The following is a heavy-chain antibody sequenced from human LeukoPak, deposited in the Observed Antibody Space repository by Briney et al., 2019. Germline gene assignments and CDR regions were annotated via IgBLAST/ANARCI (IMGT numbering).Heavy chain of an antibody. CDR2: IRYDGSNK. CDR3: AKVSPYSSSSGDDY. V-gene: IGHV3-30*02. Sequence: GGSLRLSCAASGFTFSSYGMHWVRQAPGKGLEWVAFIRYDGSNKYYADSVKGRFTISRDNSKNTLYLQMNSLRAEDTAVYYCAKVSPYSSSSGDDYWGQGTLVTVTS. D-gene: IGHD6-6*01. CDR1: GFTFSSYG. J-gene: IGHJ4*02.